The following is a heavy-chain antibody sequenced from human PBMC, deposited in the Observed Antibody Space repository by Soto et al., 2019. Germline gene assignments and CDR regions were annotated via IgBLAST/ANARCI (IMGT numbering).Heavy chain of an antibody. CDR1: GFTFSSYA. CDR3: ARRHFFGGSGWYYFDY. J-gene: IGHJ4*02. CDR2: ISGSGGST. Sequence: EVQLLESGGGLVQPGGSLRLSCAASGFTFSSYAMSWVRQAPGKGLEWVSAISGSGGSTYYADSVKGRFTISRDNSKNTLYLQMNSLRAEDTAVYYCARRHFFGGSGWYYFDYWGQGTLVTVSS. D-gene: IGHD6-19*01. V-gene: IGHV3-23*01.